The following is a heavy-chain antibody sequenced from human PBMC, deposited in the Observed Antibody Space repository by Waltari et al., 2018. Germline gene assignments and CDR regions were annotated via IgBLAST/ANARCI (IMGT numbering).Heavy chain of an antibody. CDR2: ISGSGSDT. Sequence: QVQLVESGGGLVGPGGSLRLSCTASGFRFSDSFVSWLGQAPGKGLEWVSYISGSGSDTYYADSVKGRFTISRDNAKNSLYLQMNSLGVEDTAVYYCTRVFHGSRVVGYEWGQGTQVTVSS. J-gene: IGHJ4*02. V-gene: IGHV3-11*06. CDR1: GFRFSDSF. D-gene: IGHD3-16*01. CDR3: TRVFHGSRVVGYE.